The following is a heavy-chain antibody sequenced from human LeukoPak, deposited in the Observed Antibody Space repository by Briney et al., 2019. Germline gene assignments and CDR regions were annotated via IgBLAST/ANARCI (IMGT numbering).Heavy chain of an antibody. V-gene: IGHV4-30-4*01. Sequence: PSETLSLTCTVSGGSISSGDYYWSWIRQPPGKGLEWIGYIYYSGSSYYNPSLKSRVTISVDTSKNQFSLKLSSVTAADTAVYYCARDLLNEGNHLDYWGQGTLVTVSS. CDR1: GGSISSGDYY. CDR3: ARDLLNEGNHLDY. CDR2: IYYSGSS. D-gene: IGHD4-23*01. J-gene: IGHJ4*02.